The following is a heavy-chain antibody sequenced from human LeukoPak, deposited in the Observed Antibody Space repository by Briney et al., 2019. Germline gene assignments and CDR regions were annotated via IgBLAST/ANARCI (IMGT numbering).Heavy chain of an antibody. Sequence: PSETLSLTCTVSGVSISSSNSYWGWIRQPPGKGLEWIGSIYYSGNTYYNASLKSQVSISIDTSKNQFSLRLTSVTAADTAVYYCARNIWFGESADAFDIWGQGTMVTVSS. V-gene: IGHV4-39*01. J-gene: IGHJ3*02. CDR2: IYYSGNT. CDR1: GVSISSSNSY. D-gene: IGHD3-10*01. CDR3: ARNIWFGESADAFDI.